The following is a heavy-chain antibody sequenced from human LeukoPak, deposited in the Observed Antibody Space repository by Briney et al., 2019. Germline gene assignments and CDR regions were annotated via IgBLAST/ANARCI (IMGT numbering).Heavy chain of an antibody. CDR3: ATTRDYYDTSGYTLLQD. J-gene: IGHJ1*01. Sequence: SVKVSCKASGGTFSTYAISWVRQAPGQGLEWMGGIIPIPGTANYAQRFQGRVTLTADESSSTAYMALSSLRPEDTAMYYCATTRDYYDTSGYTLLQDWGQGTLVTVSS. V-gene: IGHV1-69*01. CDR1: GGTFSTYA. CDR2: IIPIPGTA. D-gene: IGHD3-22*01.